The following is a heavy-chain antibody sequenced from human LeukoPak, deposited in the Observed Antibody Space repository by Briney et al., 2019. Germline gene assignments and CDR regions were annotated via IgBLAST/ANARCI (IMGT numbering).Heavy chain of an antibody. V-gene: IGHV3-30*02. Sequence: GGSLRLSCAASGFTFSSSAMTWVRQAPGKGLEWVAFIRYDGINKYYADSVKGRFTIPRDSFKNTLYLQMNSLRPEDTAVYYCAKEGDYYGSGSYRDGFDIWGQGTRATVSS. D-gene: IGHD3-10*01. CDR3: AKEGDYYGSGSYRDGFDI. CDR1: GFTFSSSA. CDR2: IRYDGINK. J-gene: IGHJ3*02.